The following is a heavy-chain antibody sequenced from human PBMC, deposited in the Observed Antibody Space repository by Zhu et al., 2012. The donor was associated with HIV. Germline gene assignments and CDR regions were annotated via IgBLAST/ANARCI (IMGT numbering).Heavy chain of an antibody. V-gene: IGHV4-30-4*08. CDR3: AREARRVPYYYDSSGYID. Sequence: QVQLQESGPGLVQPSQTLSLICTVSGGSISSGDYYWNWIRQPPGKGLEWIGYIYNTGSTYYNPSLKSRITISVDMSKNQFSLKLSSVTAADTAVYYCAREARRVPYYYDSSGYIDWGQGTMVTVSS. CDR2: IYNTGST. CDR1: GGSISSGDYY. J-gene: IGHJ3*01. D-gene: IGHD3-22*01.